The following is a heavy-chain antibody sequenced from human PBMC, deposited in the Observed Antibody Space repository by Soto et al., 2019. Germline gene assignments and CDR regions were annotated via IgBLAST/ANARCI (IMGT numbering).Heavy chain of an antibody. CDR3: AREDSNGWSGESLDV. CDR2: LDQSGGT. J-gene: IGHJ6*02. Sequence: SETLSLTCALVCDSLMGQSWNWIRQSPGKGLEWIGELDQSGGTNYNPSLKSRAIISDDTSKNQFSLTLTSVTAADTAVYYCAREDSNGWSGESLDVWGQGTTVTVSS. V-gene: IGHV4-34*01. CDR1: CDSLMGQS. D-gene: IGHD6-19*01.